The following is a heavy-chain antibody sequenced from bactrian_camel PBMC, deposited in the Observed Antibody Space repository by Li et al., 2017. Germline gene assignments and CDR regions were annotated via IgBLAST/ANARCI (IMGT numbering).Heavy chain of an antibody. CDR1: GYIYRSRC. V-gene: IGHV3S25*01. CDR2: LAIVGGRT. Sequence: QVQLVESGGGSVQAGGSLRLSCAGSGYIYRSRCMGWFRQAPGKEREWVAGLAIVGGRTYYADNVQGRFTISQDNAQNTVWLQMNSLLPEVTAVYYCAASWDVSAKWALESMTRPDFGYWGQGTQVTVS. D-gene: IGHD3*01. CDR3: AASWDVSAKWALESMTRPDFGY. J-gene: IGHJ6*01.